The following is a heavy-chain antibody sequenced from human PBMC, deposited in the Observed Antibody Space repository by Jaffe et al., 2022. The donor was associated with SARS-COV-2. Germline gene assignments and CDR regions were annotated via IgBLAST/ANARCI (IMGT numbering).Heavy chain of an antibody. CDR3: ARVDYDGSGYCDS. CDR2: IKQDEGKV. V-gene: IGHV3-7*01. Sequence: EVQLVESGGGLVQPGGSLRLSCAASGFTFSSYWMSWVRQAPGKGLEWVANIKQDEGKVYYVESVKGRFTISRDNAKNSLYLQMNSLRAEDTAVYYCARVDYDGSGYCDSWGQGTLVTVSS. CDR1: GFTFSSYW. D-gene: IGHD3-22*01. J-gene: IGHJ5*01.